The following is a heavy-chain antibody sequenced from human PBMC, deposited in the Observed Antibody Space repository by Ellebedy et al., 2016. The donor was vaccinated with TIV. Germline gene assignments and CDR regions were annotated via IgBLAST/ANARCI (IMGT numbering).Heavy chain of an antibody. CDR3: AHSPYDTLTHYLDSFDV. Sequence: SGPTLVKPTQTHTLTCTFSGFSLTTRGVGVGWFRQPPGKALEWLGSIYWDDDKVYSPSLKNRLTITKDTSRNQVVLRMTNMDPVDTARYYCAHSPYDTLTHYLDSFDVWGQGTMVTVSS. D-gene: IGHD3-9*01. CDR1: GFSLTTRGVG. CDR2: IYWDDDK. J-gene: IGHJ3*01. V-gene: IGHV2-5*02.